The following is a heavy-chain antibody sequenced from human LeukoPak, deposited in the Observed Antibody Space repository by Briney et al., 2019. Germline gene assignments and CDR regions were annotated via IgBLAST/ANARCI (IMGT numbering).Heavy chain of an antibody. V-gene: IGHV4-39*07. J-gene: IGHJ3*02. CDR3: ATMTELVISGDDAFDI. Sequence: PSETLSLTCTVSGGFINTSTFYWGWIRQPPGKGLEWTGSLYYSRNTYYNPSLKSRVTISLDTSKNQFSLKLSSVTAADTAVYYGATMTELVISGDDAFDIWGQGTMVTVSS. CDR2: LYYSRNT. CDR1: GGFINTSTFY. D-gene: IGHD1-26*01.